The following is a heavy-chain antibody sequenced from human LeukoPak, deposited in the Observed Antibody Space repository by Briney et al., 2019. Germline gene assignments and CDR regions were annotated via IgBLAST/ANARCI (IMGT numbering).Heavy chain of an antibody. D-gene: IGHD6-13*01. CDR3: AKDLARFAGNSFDY. Sequence: GGSLRLSSAASGFTFDDYAMHWVRQAPGKGLEWVSDISWNSGSIGYADSVKGRFTISRDNAKNSLYLQMNSLRAEDTALYYCAKDLARFAGNSFDYWGQGTLVTVSS. CDR1: GFTFDDYA. J-gene: IGHJ4*02. CDR2: ISWNSGSI. V-gene: IGHV3-9*01.